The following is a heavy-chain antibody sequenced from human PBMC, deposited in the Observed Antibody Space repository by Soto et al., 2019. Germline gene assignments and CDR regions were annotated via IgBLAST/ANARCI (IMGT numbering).Heavy chain of an antibody. CDR3: ARVWGGAFDI. Sequence: QVQLQESGPGLVKPSEPLSLTCTVSGGSISSYYWSWIRQPPGKGLEWIGYIYYRGSTNYNPSLKSRVTIPVDTSKNQFSLKLSSVTAADTAVYYCARVWGGAFDIWGQGTMVTVSS. V-gene: IGHV4-59*01. CDR2: IYYRGST. D-gene: IGHD3-10*01. CDR1: GGSISSYY. J-gene: IGHJ3*02.